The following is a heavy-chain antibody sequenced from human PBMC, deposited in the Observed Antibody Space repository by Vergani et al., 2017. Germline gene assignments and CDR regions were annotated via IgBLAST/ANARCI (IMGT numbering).Heavy chain of an antibody. CDR3: AKGITIFGVVGDAFDI. CDR2: ISWNSGSI. CDR1: GFTFDDYA. V-gene: IGHV3-9*01. J-gene: IGHJ3*02. D-gene: IGHD3-3*01. Sequence: EVQLVESGGGLVQPGRSLRLSCAASGFTFDDYAMHWVRQAPGKGLEWVSGISWNSGSIGYEDSVKGRFTISRDNAKNSLYLQMNSLRAEDTALYYCAKGITIFGVVGDAFDIWGQGTMVTVSS.